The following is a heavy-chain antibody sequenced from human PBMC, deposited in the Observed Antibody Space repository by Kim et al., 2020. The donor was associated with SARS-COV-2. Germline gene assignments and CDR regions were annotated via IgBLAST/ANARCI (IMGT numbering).Heavy chain of an antibody. J-gene: IGHJ4*02. CDR2: INHSGST. D-gene: IGHD3-22*01. Sequence: SETLSLTCAVYGGSFSGYYWSWIRQPPGKGLEWIGEINHSGSTNYNPSLKSRVTISVDTSKNQFSLKLSSVTAADTAVYYCARKTSGYYSRAFDYWGQGTLVTVSS. CDR1: GGSFSGYY. CDR3: ARKTSGYYSRAFDY. V-gene: IGHV4-34*01.